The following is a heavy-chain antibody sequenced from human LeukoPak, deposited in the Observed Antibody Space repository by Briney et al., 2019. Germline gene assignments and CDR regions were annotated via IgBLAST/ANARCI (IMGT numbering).Heavy chain of an antibody. CDR3: AKDLGGEGGSGFPGY. CDR1: GFTFSSYA. D-gene: IGHD3-10*01. V-gene: IGHV3-23*01. Sequence: GGSLRLSCAASGFTFSSYAMSWVRQAPGKGLEWVSAISGSGGSTYYADSVKGRFTIYRDNSKNTLYLQMNGLRADDTAVYYCAKDLGGEGGSGFPGYWGQGTLVTVSS. CDR2: ISGSGGST. J-gene: IGHJ4*02.